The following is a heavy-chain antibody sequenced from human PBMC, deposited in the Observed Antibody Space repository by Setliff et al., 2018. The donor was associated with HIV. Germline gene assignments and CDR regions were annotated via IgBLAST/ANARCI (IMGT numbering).Heavy chain of an antibody. CDR3: ARVQMAYAAFDV. Sequence: SETLSLTCTVSGGSISTYYWSWIRQPPGKGLEWIGSIYFTGSSDNNPSLKSRVTLSVGTSKHQFSLKLSSVTAADTAVYYCARVQMAYAAFDVWGQGIMVTVSS. D-gene: IGHD4-17*01. V-gene: IGHV4-59*01. CDR2: IYFTGSS. CDR1: GGSISTYY. J-gene: IGHJ3*01.